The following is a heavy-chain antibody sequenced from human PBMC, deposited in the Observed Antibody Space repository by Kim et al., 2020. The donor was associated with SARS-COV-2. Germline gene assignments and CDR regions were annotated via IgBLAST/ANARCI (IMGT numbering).Heavy chain of an antibody. D-gene: IGHD6-13*01. J-gene: IGHJ6*02. CDR3: AKDIVAAAATYGMDV. CDR2: ISGDGSST. Sequence: GGSLRLSCAASGFTFDDYAMHWVRQAPGKGLECVSLISGDGSSTDYADSVKGRFTISRDNSKNSLYLQMNSLRTEDTALYYCAKDIVAAAATYGMDVWGQGTTVTVSS. V-gene: IGHV3-43*02. CDR1: GFTFDDYA.